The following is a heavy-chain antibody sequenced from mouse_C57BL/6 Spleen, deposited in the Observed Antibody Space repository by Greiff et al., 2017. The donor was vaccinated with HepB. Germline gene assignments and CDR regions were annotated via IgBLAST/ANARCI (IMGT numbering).Heavy chain of an antibody. CDR3: ARPVATDWYFDV. Sequence: EVQLVESGGDLVKPGGSLKLSCAASGFTFSSYGMSWVRQTPDKRLEWVATISSGGSYTYYPDSVKGRFTISRDNAKNTLYLQMSSLKSEDTAMYYCARPVATDWYFDVWGTGTTVTVSS. J-gene: IGHJ1*03. D-gene: IGHD1-1*01. CDR2: ISSGGSYT. CDR1: GFTFSSYG. V-gene: IGHV5-6*01.